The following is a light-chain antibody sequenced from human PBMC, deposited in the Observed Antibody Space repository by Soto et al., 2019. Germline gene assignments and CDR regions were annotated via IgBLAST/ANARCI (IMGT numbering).Light chain of an antibody. V-gene: IGKV3-20*01. Sequence: EFVLTQSPGTLSLSPGERATLSCRASQSVNNNYLAWFQQRPGQTPRLLIYGASSRATGIPDRFSGSGSATDFTLTISRLEPEDFAVYYCQQYGSSPRTFGPGTKVDIK. J-gene: IGKJ1*01. CDR2: GAS. CDR1: QSVNNNY. CDR3: QQYGSSPRT.